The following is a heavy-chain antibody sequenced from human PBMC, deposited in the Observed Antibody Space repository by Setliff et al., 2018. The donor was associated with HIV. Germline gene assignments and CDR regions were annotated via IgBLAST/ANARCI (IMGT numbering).Heavy chain of an antibody. CDR1: GFSFNEYA. J-gene: IGHJ4*02. V-gene: IGHV3-7*02. CDR2: IKHDGGEA. CDR3: ARGYYDSSGWVY. Sequence: GGSLRLSCAASGFSFNEYAMTWARQAPGKGLEWVASIKHDGGEAHYVDSLKGRFTISRDNAKNSLYLQMNSLRAEDTAVYYCARGYYDSSGWVYWGQGTLVTVSS. D-gene: IGHD3-22*01.